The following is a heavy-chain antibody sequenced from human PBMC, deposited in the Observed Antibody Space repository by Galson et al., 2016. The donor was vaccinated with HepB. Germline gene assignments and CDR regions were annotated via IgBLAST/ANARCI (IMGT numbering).Heavy chain of an antibody. V-gene: IGHV3-48*03. CDR3: AKDLDIVVVPSAIDY. Sequence: SLRLSCAASGFTFSSYEMNWVRQAPGKGLEWVSYVSTSGSATTMFYADSVRGRFTISRDNSKNTVYLQMNSLRVEDTAVYYCAKDLDIVVVPSAIDYWGQGTLVTVSS. CDR2: TSGSATTM. D-gene: IGHD2-2*01. CDR1: GFTFSSYE. J-gene: IGHJ4*02.